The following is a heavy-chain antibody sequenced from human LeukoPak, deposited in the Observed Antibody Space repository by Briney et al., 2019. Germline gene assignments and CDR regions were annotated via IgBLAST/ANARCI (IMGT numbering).Heavy chain of an antibody. CDR2: IYPGDSDT. D-gene: IGHD2-21*01. V-gene: IGHV5-51*01. CDR1: GYTFTSYW. J-gene: IGHJ3*02. CDR3: ASLRSYSDAFDI. Sequence: EESLQISCQGSGYTFTSYWIAWVRQIPGEGLEWMGIIYPGDSDTRYSPSFQGQATISADKSISTAFLQWSSLKASDSAMYYCASLRSYSDAFDIWGQGTMVTVSS.